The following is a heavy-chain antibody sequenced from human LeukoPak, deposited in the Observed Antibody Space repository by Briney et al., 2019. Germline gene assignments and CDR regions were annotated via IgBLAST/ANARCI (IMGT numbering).Heavy chain of an antibody. CDR1: GFTFSSYG. J-gene: IGHJ4*02. V-gene: IGHV3-30*03. CDR2: MSYDGSNK. Sequence: GRSLRLSCAASGFTFSSYGMHWVRQAPGKGLEWVAVMSYDGSNKYYADSVKGRFTISRDNSKNTLYLQMNSLRAEDTAVYYCSIAVAGAFDYWGQGTLVTVSS. D-gene: IGHD6-19*01. CDR3: SIAVAGAFDY.